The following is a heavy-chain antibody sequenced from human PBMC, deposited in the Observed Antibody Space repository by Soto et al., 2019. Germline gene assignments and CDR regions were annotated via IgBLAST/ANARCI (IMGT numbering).Heavy chain of an antibody. CDR2: ISGSGGST. CDR3: ATSPRYSSTWNMDF. J-gene: IGHJ4*02. Sequence: EVQLLESGGGLVQPGGSLRLSCAASGFTFSSYAMSWVRQAPGKGLEWVSAISGSGGSTYYADSVKGRFTISRDNSKNTLYLQMNSLRPEDTAVYYCATSPRYSSTWNMDFWGQGILVTVSS. CDR1: GFTFSSYA. V-gene: IGHV3-23*01. D-gene: IGHD6-13*01.